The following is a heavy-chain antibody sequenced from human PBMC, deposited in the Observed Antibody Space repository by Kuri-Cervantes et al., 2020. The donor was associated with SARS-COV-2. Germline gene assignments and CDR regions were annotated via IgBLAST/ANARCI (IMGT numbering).Heavy chain of an antibody. CDR2: INHSGST. CDR3: ARHRWFDP. J-gene: IGHJ5*02. Sequence: ESLKISCAAYGGSFSGYYWSWIRQPPGKGLEWIGEINHSGSTNYNPSLKSRVTISVDTSKNQFSLKLSSVTAADTAVYYCARHRWFDPWGQGTLVTVSS. CDR1: GGSFSGYY. D-gene: IGHD1-14*01. V-gene: IGHV4-34*01.